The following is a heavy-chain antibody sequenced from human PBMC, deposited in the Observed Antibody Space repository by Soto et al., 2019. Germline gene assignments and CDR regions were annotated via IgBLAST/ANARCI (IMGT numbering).Heavy chain of an antibody. V-gene: IGHV4-59*01. Sequence: SETLSLTCTVSGGSISSYYWSWIRQPPGKGLEWIGYIYYSGSTNYNPSLKSRVTISVDTSKNQFSLKLSSVTAADTAVYYCARGPPYCTNGVCYLRWNDYWGQGTLVTVSS. J-gene: IGHJ4*02. D-gene: IGHD2-8*01. CDR1: GGSISSYY. CDR3: ARGPPYCTNGVCYLRWNDY. CDR2: IYYSGST.